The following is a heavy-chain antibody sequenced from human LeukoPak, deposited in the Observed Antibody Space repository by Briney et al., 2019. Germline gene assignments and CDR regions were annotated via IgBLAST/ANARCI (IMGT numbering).Heavy chain of an antibody. CDR3: ARGSGSGSYGLDV. J-gene: IGHJ6*04. Sequence: GGSLRLSCAASGFTFSSYSMNWVRRAPGKGLEWVSSISDCSSYIYYAHSVKGRFTISRDNAKKSLYLQMNSLRAEDTAVYYCARGSGSGSYGLDVWGKGTTVTVSS. CDR2: ISDCSSYI. CDR1: GFTFSSYS. D-gene: IGHD3-10*01. V-gene: IGHV3-21*01.